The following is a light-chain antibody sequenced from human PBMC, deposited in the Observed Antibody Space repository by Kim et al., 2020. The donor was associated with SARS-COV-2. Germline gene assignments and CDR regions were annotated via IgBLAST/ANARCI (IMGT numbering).Light chain of an antibody. J-gene: IGLJ2*01. CDR1: SSDVGAYNS. V-gene: IGLV2-14*03. CDR2: DVT. Sequence: QSALTQPASVSGSPGQSITISCIGTSSDVGAYNSVSWYQQYPGEVPKLMIYDVTNRPSGVSDRFSGSKSGNTASLTISGLQTEDEADYYCSSPTRSKTVLFGGGTKVTVL. CDR3: SSPTRSKTVL.